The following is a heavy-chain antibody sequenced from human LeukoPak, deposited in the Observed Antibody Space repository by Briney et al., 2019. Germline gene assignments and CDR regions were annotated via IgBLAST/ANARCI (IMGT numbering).Heavy chain of an antibody. CDR2: ITGSGGSP. CDR3: AKDIDYGTGSYFDY. CDR1: GFTFSSFA. D-gene: IGHD3-10*01. J-gene: IGHJ4*02. Sequence: PGGSLRLSCALSGFTFSSFAMSWVRQAPGKGLEWVSAITGSGGSPYYANSVRGRFTISRDNSENTLYLQMNSLRAEDTAVYYCAKDIDYGTGSYFDYWGQGTLVTVSS. V-gene: IGHV3-23*01.